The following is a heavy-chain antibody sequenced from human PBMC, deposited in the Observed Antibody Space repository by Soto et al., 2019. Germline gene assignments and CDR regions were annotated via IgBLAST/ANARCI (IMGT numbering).Heavy chain of an antibody. J-gene: IGHJ6*02. CDR2: ISSSSSYI. CDR1: GFTFSSYS. V-gene: IGHV3-21*01. Sequence: PVGSLRLSCAASGFTFSSYSMNWVRQAPGKGLEWVSSISSSSSYIYYADSVKGRFTISRDNAKNSLYLQMNSLRAEDTAVYYCARKAILNYYYYGMDVWGQGTTVTVSS. D-gene: IGHD3-3*01. CDR3: ARKAILNYYYYGMDV.